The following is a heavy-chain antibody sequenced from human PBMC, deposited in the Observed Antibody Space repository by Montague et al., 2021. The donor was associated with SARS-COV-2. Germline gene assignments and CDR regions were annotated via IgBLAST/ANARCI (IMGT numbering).Heavy chain of an antibody. D-gene: IGHD5-12*01. J-gene: IGHJ4*02. CDR3: ARGWVATIPHMDN. CDR1: GDSVSSNSAA. V-gene: IGHV6-1*01. CDR2: TYYRSKWHN. Sequence: CAISGDSVSSNSAAWNWIRQSPSRGLEWLGRTYYRSKWHNDYAVSVKSRITINPDTSENQFSLQLKSVTPEDTAVYYCARGWVATIPHMDNWGQGSLVIVSS.